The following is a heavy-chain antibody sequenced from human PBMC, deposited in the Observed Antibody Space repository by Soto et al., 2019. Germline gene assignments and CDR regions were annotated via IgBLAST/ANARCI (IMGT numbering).Heavy chain of an antibody. CDR2: IRSKAYGGTT. CDR3: TSILYCGGDCYSPKPFDY. V-gene: IGHV3-49*03. Sequence: GGSLRLSCTASGFTFGDYAMSWFRQAPGKGLEWVGFIRSKAYGGTTEYAASVKGRFTIPRDDSKSIAYLQMNSLKTEDTAVYYCTSILYCGGDCYSPKPFDYWGQGTLVTVSS. D-gene: IGHD2-21*01. J-gene: IGHJ4*02. CDR1: GFTFGDYA.